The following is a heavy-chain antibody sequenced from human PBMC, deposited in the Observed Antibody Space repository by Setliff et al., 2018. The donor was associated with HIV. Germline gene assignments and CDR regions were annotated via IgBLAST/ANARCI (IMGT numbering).Heavy chain of an antibody. CDR1: GFTFGSQW. J-gene: IGHJ4*02. CDR3: VRGIVGASVFNY. CDR2: ISPDGSVI. D-gene: IGHD1-26*01. Sequence: GGSLRLSCAASGFTFGSQWMRWVRQAPGKGLVWVSRISPDGSVINYAGSVKGRFTISRDNAKNTLYLQMNGLRAEDTAAYCCVRGIVGASVFNYWGQGTQVTVSS. V-gene: IGHV3-74*01.